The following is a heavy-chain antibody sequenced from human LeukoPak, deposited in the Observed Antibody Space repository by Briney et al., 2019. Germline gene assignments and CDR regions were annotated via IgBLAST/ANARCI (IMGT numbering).Heavy chain of an antibody. CDR2: ISSTGNTI. D-gene: IGHD3-3*01. CDR1: GFTFSDYY. CDR3: ATDRGWRTSGYYLYYFEY. V-gene: IGHV3-11*04. Sequence: GGSLRLSCAASGFTFSDYYMSWIRQTPGKGLEWISYISSTGNTIYYADSVMGRFTISRDNTMNSLYLQMSSLRAEDTAVYYCATDRGWRTSGYYLYYFEYWGQGTLVTYSS. J-gene: IGHJ4*02.